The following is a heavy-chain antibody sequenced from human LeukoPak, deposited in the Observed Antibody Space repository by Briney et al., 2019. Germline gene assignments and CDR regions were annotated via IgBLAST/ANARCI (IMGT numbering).Heavy chain of an antibody. V-gene: IGHV3-23*01. CDR1: GFTFSSYA. CDR2: ISGSGGST. J-gene: IGHJ5*02. Sequence: GGSLRLSCAASGFTFSSYAMSWVRQAPGKGLEWVSAISGSGGSTYYADSVKGRFTISRDNSKNTLYLQMNSLRAEDTAVYYCAKETKGYCSSTSCYRLSGFDPWGQGTLVTVSS. CDR3: AKETKGYCSSTSCYRLSGFDP. D-gene: IGHD2-2*01.